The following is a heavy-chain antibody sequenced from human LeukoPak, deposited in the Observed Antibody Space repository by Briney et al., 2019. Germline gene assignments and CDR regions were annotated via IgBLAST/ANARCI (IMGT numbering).Heavy chain of an antibody. CDR1: GDSVSSNSAA. Sequence: SQTLSLTCAISGDSVSSNSAAWNWIRQSPSRGLEWLGRTYYRSKWYNDYAVSVKSRITINPDTSKNQFSLQLNSVTPEDTAVYYCARTTRIVVVPAATAEYFQHWGQGTLVTVSS. J-gene: IGHJ1*01. CDR3: ARTTRIVVVPAATAEYFQH. V-gene: IGHV6-1*01. CDR2: TYYRSKWYN. D-gene: IGHD2-2*01.